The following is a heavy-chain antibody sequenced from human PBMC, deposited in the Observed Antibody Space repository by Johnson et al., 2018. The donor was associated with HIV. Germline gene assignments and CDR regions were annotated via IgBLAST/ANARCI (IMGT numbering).Heavy chain of an antibody. J-gene: IGHJ3*02. CDR2: IAATGDT. V-gene: IGHV3-13*01. CDR3: AKEGSSSPWAFDI. CDR1: GFTFDDYA. Sequence: VQLVESGGGLVQPGRSLRLSCAASGFTFDDYAMHWVRQAPGKGLEWVSGIAATGDTYYPGSVKGRFTVSRENARNSLYLQLNSLRAGDSALYYCAKEGSSSPWAFDIWGQGTMVTVSS. D-gene: IGHD2-15*01.